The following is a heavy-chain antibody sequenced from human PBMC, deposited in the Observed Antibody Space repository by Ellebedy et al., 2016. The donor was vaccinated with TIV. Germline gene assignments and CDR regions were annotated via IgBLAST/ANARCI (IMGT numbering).Heavy chain of an antibody. CDR1: GFSFSDYY. D-gene: IGHD4-17*01. V-gene: IGHV3-11*01. Sequence: GESLKISCAASGFSFSDYYMDWIRQAPGKGLECLAYISSSGRTIYYADSVRGRFSISKDNAKNSLILQMNSLRADDTAVYYCARDLGDGDYVRWHFDLWGRGTLVTVSS. J-gene: IGHJ2*01. CDR3: ARDLGDGDYVRWHFDL. CDR2: ISSSGRTI.